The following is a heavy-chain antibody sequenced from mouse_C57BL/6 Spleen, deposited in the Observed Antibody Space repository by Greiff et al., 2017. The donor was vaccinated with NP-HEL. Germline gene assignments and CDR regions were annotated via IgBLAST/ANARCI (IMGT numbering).Heavy chain of an antibody. CDR1: GYTFTSYW. J-gene: IGHJ2*01. V-gene: IGHV1-64*01. CDR2: IHPNSGST. Sequence: QVQLQQPGAELVKPGASVKLSCKASGYTFTSYWMHWVKQRPGQGLEWIGMIHPNSGSTNYNEKFKSKATLTVDKSSSTAYMQLSSLTSEDSAVYYCARDHYYGSSGYWGQGTTLTVSS. CDR3: ARDHYYGSSGY. D-gene: IGHD1-1*01.